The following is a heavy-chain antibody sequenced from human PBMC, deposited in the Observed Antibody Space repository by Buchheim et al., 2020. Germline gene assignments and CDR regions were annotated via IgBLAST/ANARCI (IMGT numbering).Heavy chain of an antibody. CDR3: TTVSYDEYVVPAARDAFDI. J-gene: IGHJ3*02. V-gene: IGHV3-15*01. CDR2: INSKTDGGTT. D-gene: IGHD2-2*01. Sequence: EVQLVESGGGLVKPGGSLRLSCAASGFTFSNAWMSWVRQAPGKGLEWVGRINSKTDGGTTDYAAPVKGRFTISRDDSKNTLYLQMNSLKTEDTAVYYCTTVSYDEYVVPAARDAFDIWGQGT. CDR1: GFTFSNAW.